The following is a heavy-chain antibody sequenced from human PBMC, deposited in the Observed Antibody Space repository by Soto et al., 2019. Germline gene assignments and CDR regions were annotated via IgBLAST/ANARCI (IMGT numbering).Heavy chain of an antibody. V-gene: IGHV1-2*04. CDR1: GDSFNDYY. D-gene: IGHD5-12*01. Sequence: QVQLVQSGAEVRKPGASVTVSCRSSGDSFNDYYIHWVRQAPGQGFEWMGWINPNGGVTKYAQKLHGWVSMTRETSIRTVYMQLTRLRSDATAVYYCARESGGATATLDYSYFYMDVWGTGTTVTVSS. CDR3: ARESGGATATLDYSYFYMDV. J-gene: IGHJ6*03. CDR2: INPNGGVT.